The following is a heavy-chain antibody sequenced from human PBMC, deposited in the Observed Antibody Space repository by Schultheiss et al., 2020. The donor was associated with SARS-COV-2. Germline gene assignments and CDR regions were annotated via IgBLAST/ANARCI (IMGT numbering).Heavy chain of an antibody. V-gene: IGHV3-48*03. D-gene: IGHD6-19*01. Sequence: GGSLRLSCAASGFTFSSYEMNWVRQAPEKGLEWVSYISSGGSNIYYADSVKGRFTISRDNAKNTLYLQMNSLRAEDTAVYYCARDLRGWYYYFDYWGQGTLVTVSS. J-gene: IGHJ4*02. CDR2: ISSGGSNI. CDR3: ARDLRGWYYYFDY. CDR1: GFTFSSYE.